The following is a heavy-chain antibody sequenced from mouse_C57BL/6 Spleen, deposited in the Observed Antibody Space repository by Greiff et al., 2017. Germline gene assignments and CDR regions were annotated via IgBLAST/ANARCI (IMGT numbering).Heavy chain of an antibody. CDR2: IYPGDGDT. D-gene: IGHD1-1*01. Sequence: VQLQQSGAELVKPGASVKISCKASGYAFSSYWMNWVKQRPGKGLEWIGQIYPGDGDTNYNGKFKGKATRTADKSSSTAYMQLSSLTSEDSAVYFCARGDYYGSSLYWYFDVWGTGTTVTVSS. CDR1: GYAFSSYW. J-gene: IGHJ1*03. V-gene: IGHV1-80*01. CDR3: ARGDYYGSSLYWYFDV.